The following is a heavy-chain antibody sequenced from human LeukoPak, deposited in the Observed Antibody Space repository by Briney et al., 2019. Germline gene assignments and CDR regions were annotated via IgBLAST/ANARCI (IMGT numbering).Heavy chain of an antibody. J-gene: IGHJ6*03. D-gene: IGHD2-2*01. V-gene: IGHV1-69*05. CDR3: ASSTNPYYYYMDV. CDR1: GGTFSSYA. CDR2: IIPIFGTA. Sequence: SVTVSCKASGGTFSSYAISWVRQAPGQGLEWMGGIIPIFGTANYAQKFQGRVTITTDESTSTAYMELSSLRSEDTAVYYCASSTNPYYYYMDVWGKGTTVTVSS.